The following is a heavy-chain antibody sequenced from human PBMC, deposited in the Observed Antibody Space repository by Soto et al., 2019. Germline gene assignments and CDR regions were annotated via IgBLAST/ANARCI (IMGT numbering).Heavy chain of an antibody. Sequence: GASVKVSCKASGYTFTSYGISWVRQAPGQGLEWMGWISAYYGNTNYAQKLQGRVTMTTDTSTSTAYMELRSLRSDDTAVYYCASPQLELPYYYYYMDVWGKGTTVTVSS. CDR2: ISAYYGNT. J-gene: IGHJ6*03. CDR3: ASPQLELPYYYYYMDV. CDR1: GYTFTSYG. D-gene: IGHD1-7*01. V-gene: IGHV1-18*01.